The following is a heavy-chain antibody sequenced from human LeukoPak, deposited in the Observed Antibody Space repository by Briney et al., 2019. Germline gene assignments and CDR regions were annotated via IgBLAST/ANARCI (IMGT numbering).Heavy chain of an antibody. D-gene: IGHD1-26*01. CDR3: ARLIVGAVTGFDP. V-gene: IGHV1-2*02. Sequence: GASVKVSCKASGYTFTGYYMHWVRQAPGRGLEWMGWINPNSGGTNYAQKFQGRVTMTRDTSISTAYMEPSRLRSDDTAVYYCARLIVGAVTGFDPWGQGTLVTVSS. J-gene: IGHJ5*02. CDR2: INPNSGGT. CDR1: GYTFTGYY.